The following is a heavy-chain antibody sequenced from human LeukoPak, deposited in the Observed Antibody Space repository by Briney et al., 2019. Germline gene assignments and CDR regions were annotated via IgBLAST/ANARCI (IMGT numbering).Heavy chain of an antibody. V-gene: IGHV3-66*01. CDR2: IYSGGDT. D-gene: IGHD3-10*01. Sequence: GGSLRLSCAASGFTVNNNYMSWVRQAPGKGLEWVSIIYSGGDTNYADSAKGRLTISRDDSKNTLFLQMNSLRADDTAVYYCARVDYGSGSYFDLWGQGTLVTVSS. J-gene: IGHJ4*02. CDR3: ARVDYGSGSYFDL. CDR1: GFTVNNNY.